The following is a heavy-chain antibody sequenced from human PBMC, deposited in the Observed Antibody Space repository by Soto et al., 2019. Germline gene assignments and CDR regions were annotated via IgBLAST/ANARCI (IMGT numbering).Heavy chain of an antibody. CDR1: GGSISSSNW. J-gene: IGHJ5*02. V-gene: IGHV4-4*02. Sequence: QVQLQESGPGLVKPSGTLSLTCAVSGGSISSSNWWSWVRQPPGKGLEWIGGIYHSGSTNYNPSLTSRVTISVDKSKKQFSLKLSAVTAADTAVYYCARGQQQLVPLFDPWGQGTLVTASS. D-gene: IGHD6-13*01. CDR2: IYHSGST. CDR3: ARGQQQLVPLFDP.